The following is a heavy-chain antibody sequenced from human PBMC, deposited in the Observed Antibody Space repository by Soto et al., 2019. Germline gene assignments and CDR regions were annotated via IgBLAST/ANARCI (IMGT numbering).Heavy chain of an antibody. Sequence: QVQLQESGPGLVKPSETLSLTCTVSGGSISSYYWTWIRQPPGKGLEWIGFMYNSGSTHYNPSLKSRVTISLDTSKNQFSLNLRSVTAADTAVYYCASMGYHHGSGSYPLDYWGQGTLVTVSS. CDR2: MYNSGST. D-gene: IGHD3-10*01. CDR1: GGSISSYY. CDR3: ASMGYHHGSGSYPLDY. J-gene: IGHJ4*02. V-gene: IGHV4-59*08.